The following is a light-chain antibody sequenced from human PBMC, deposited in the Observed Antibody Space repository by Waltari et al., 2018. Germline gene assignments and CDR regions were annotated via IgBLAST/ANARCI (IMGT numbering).Light chain of an antibody. J-gene: IGLJ3*02. Sequence: QSVLTQPPSASGTPGQRVTISCSGSASNIGGNLVNWYQQLPGKAPKLLIYRSDQRPSGVPDRFSGSKTGTSASLAISGRQSDDEADYVCASWDDSLNGHWVFGGGTKVTVL. CDR2: RSD. V-gene: IGLV1-44*01. CDR1: ASNIGGNL. CDR3: ASWDDSLNGHWV.